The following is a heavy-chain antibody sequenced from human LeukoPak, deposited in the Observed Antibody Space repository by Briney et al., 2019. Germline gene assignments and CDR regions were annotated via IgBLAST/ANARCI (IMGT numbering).Heavy chain of an antibody. V-gene: IGHV3-30*18. D-gene: IGHD2-15*01. CDR1: GFTFSSYG. CDR2: ISYDGSNK. J-gene: IGHJ4*02. Sequence: PGRSLRLSCAASGFTFSSYGMHWVRQAPGKGLEWVAVISYDGSNKYYADSVKGRFTISRDNSKNTLYLQMNSLRAEDTAVYYCAKVGSGGIDYWGQGTLVTVSS. CDR3: AKVGSGGIDY.